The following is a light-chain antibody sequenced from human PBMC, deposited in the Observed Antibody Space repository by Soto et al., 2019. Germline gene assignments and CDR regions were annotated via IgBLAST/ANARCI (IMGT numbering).Light chain of an antibody. J-gene: IGKJ1*01. CDR1: QSVSSN. Sequence: EIVMTQSPATLSVSPGERATLSCRASQSVSSNLAWYQQKPGQAPRLLIYGASTRATGIPARFSGSGSGTEFIPIASSPESEDFGVYNCQRYNYWQCTVEQG. V-gene: IGKV3-15*01. CDR2: GAS. CDR3: QRYNYWQCT.